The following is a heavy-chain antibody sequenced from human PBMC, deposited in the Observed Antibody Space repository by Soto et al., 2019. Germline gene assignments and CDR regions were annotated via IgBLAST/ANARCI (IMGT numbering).Heavy chain of an antibody. Sequence: GGSLRLSCAASGFTFSSYGMHWVRQAPGKGLEWVAVIWYDGSNKYYADSVKGRFTISRDNSKNTLYLQMNSLRAEDTAVYYCARTTAVTDAFDIWGQGTMVTVSS. CDR1: GFTFSSYG. CDR3: ARTTAVTDAFDI. J-gene: IGHJ3*02. V-gene: IGHV3-33*01. CDR2: IWYDGSNK. D-gene: IGHD6-19*01.